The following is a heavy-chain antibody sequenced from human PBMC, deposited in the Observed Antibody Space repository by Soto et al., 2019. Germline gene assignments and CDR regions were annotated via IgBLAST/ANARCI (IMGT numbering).Heavy chain of an antibody. V-gene: IGHV3-7*01. CDR1: GFTFSSYW. Sequence: GGSLRLSCAASGFTFSSYWMSWVRQAPGKGLEWVANIKQDGSEKYYVDSVKGRFTISRDNAKNSLYLQMNSLRAEDTAVYYCARGIIVVVPAAIVDWFDPWGQGTLVTLSS. D-gene: IGHD2-2*01. CDR2: IKQDGSEK. J-gene: IGHJ5*02. CDR3: ARGIIVVVPAAIVDWFDP.